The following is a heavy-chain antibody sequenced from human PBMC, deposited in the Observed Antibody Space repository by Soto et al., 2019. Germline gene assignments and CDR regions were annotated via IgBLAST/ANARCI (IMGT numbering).Heavy chain of an antibody. Sequence: QVQLVQSGAEVKKPGSSVKVSCKASGGNFSTHAISWVRQAPGQGLVWMGGSIPMFNTTIYAQKFQGRVTITADEDTRTAYMELASLRSEATAVYYCASDAYDRGALDYWGQGTVVTVSS. CDR1: GGNFSTHA. J-gene: IGHJ4*02. D-gene: IGHD3-22*01. CDR3: ASDAYDRGALDY. CDR2: SIPMFNTT. V-gene: IGHV1-69*01.